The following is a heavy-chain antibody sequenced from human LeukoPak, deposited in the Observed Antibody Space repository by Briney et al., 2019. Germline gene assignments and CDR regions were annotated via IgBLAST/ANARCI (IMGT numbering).Heavy chain of an antibody. Sequence: GGSLRLSCAASGFTFSSYSMNWVRQAPGKGLEWVSAISSSSSYIYYVDSVKGRFTISRDNAKNSLYLRMNSLRAEDTAVYYCAREPVTGSVYWGQGTLVTVSS. J-gene: IGHJ4*02. CDR3: AREPVTGSVY. CDR1: GFTFSSYS. D-gene: IGHD4-17*01. V-gene: IGHV3-21*01. CDR2: ISSSSSYI.